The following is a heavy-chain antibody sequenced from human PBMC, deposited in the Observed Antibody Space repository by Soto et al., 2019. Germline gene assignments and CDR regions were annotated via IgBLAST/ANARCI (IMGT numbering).Heavy chain of an antibody. D-gene: IGHD2-2*01. Sequence: GGSLRLSCAASGFTFSDYYMSWIHQAPGKGLEWVSYISSSGSTIYYADSVKGRFTISRDNAKNSLYLQMNSLRAEDTAVYYCARDLKVVGPELIRYYYYYYMDVWGKGTTVTVSS. V-gene: IGHV3-11*01. CDR1: GFTFSDYY. J-gene: IGHJ6*03. CDR3: ARDLKVVGPELIRYYYYYYMDV. CDR2: ISSSGSTI.